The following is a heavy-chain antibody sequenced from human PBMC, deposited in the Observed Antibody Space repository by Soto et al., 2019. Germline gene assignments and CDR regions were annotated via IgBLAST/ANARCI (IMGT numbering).Heavy chain of an antibody. CDR3: ARTGHSGSYDF. J-gene: IGHJ4*02. Sequence: ASVKVSCKASGGTFSSYTISWVRQAPGQGLEWMGRIIPIDGIANYAQKFQGRVTITRDTSASTVYLGLSSLRSEDTASYYCARTGHSGSYDFWGQGTLVTVSS. CDR1: GGTFSSYT. D-gene: IGHD3-22*01. V-gene: IGHV1-69*02. CDR2: IIPIDGIA.